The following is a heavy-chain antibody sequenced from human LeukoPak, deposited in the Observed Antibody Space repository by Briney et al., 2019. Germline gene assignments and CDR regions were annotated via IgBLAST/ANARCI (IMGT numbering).Heavy chain of an antibody. J-gene: IGHJ6*04. Sequence: GGSLRLSCAASGFTFSSYNMNWVRQAPGKGLEWVSFISSSSTYIYYADSVKGRFTISRDNAKNSLYLQMNSLRAEDTAVYYCAELGITMIGGVWGKGTTVTISS. CDR1: GFTFSSYN. V-gene: IGHV3-21*01. D-gene: IGHD3-10*02. CDR3: AELGITMIGGV. CDR2: ISSSSTYI.